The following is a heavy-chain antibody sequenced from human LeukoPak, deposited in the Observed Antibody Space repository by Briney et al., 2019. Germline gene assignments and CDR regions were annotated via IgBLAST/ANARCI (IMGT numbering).Heavy chain of an antibody. CDR2: ISSNGGST. CDR1: GFTFSSYA. CDR3: VGCSSTSCYDY. V-gene: IGHV3-64D*06. Sequence: GGSLRLSCSASGFTFSSYAMHWVRQAPGKELEYVSAISSNGGSTYYADSVKGRFTISRDNSKNTLYLQMSSLRAEDTAVYYCVGCSSTSCYDYWGQGTLVTVSS. J-gene: IGHJ4*02. D-gene: IGHD2-2*01.